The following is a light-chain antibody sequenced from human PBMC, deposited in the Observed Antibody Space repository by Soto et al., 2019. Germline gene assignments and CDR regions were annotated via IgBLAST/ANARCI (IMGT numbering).Light chain of an antibody. J-gene: IGKJ1*01. Sequence: PGERATLSCRASQSVSTYLAWYQQTPGRPPRLLIYDASKRAPGIPARFSGSGSGTDFTLTISSLQPEDFATYYCQQTYSTWTFGQGTKVDIK. V-gene: IGKV3-11*01. CDR3: QQTYSTWT. CDR2: DAS. CDR1: QSVSTY.